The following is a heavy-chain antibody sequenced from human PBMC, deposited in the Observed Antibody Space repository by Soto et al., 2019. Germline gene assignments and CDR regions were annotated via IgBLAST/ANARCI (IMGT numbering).Heavy chain of an antibody. CDR3: ARGNRRYCSCTSCYTARYYYYGMDV. Sequence: SQTLSLTCAISGDSVSSNSAAWNWIRQSPSRGREWLGRTYYRSKWYNDYAVSVKSRITINPDTSKNQFSLQLNSVTPEDTAVYYCARGNRRYCSCTSCYTARYYYYGMDVWGRGTTVTVSS. D-gene: IGHD2-2*02. V-gene: IGHV6-1*01. J-gene: IGHJ6*02. CDR1: GDSVSSNSAA. CDR2: TYYRSKWYN.